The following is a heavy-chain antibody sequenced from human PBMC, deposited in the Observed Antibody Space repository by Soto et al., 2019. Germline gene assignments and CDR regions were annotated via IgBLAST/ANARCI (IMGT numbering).Heavy chain of an antibody. CDR3: ARDPDIVLVPAAIDQYYYYGMDV. CDR1: GGTFSSYA. Sequence: SVKVSCKASGGTFSSYAISWVRQAPGQGLEWMGGIIPIFGTANYAQKFQGRVTITADESTSTAYMELSSLRSEDTAVYYCARDPDIVLVPAAIDQYYYYGMDVWGQGTTVTVSS. J-gene: IGHJ6*02. CDR2: IIPIFGTA. V-gene: IGHV1-69*13. D-gene: IGHD2-2*01.